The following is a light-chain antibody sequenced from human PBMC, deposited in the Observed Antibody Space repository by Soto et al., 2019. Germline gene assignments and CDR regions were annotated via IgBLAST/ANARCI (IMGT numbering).Light chain of an antibody. CDR2: AAS. CDR3: LQDYNYAWT. J-gene: IGKJ1*01. CDR1: QGIRSD. V-gene: IGKV1-6*01. Sequence: AIQMTQSPSSLSASVGDRVTITCRASQGIRSDLGWYQQKPGKAPKLLIYAASSLQSGVPSRFSGSGSGTDFTLTISSLQPEDFATYYCLQDYNYAWTVGQGTKVEIK.